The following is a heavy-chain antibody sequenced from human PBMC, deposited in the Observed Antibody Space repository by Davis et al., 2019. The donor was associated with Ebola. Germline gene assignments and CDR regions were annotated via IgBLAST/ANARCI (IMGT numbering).Heavy chain of an antibody. CDR3: ARDPQFWSGYYAHYYGMDV. D-gene: IGHD3-3*01. CDR2: ISAYNGNT. J-gene: IGHJ6*02. V-gene: IGHV1-18*01. CDR1: GYSFNLYA. Sequence: AASVKVSCKASGYSFNLYALQWVRQAPGQSLEWMGWISAYNGNTNYAQKLQGRVTMTTDTSTSTAYMELRSLRSDDTAVYYCARDPQFWSGYYAHYYGMDVWGQGTTVTVSS.